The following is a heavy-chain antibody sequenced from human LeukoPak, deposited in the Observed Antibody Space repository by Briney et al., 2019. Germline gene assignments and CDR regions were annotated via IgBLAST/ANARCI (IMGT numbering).Heavy chain of an antibody. Sequence: PGRSLRLSCAASGFTFSSYAMHWVRQAPGKGLEWVAVISYDGSNKYYADSVKGRFTISRDNSKNTLYLQMNSLRAEDTAVYYCARDMSGSYPGVYYYYYYGMDVWGQGTTVTASS. J-gene: IGHJ6*02. V-gene: IGHV3-30*04. CDR2: ISYDGSNK. CDR1: GFTFSSYA. CDR3: ARDMSGSYPGVYYYYYYGMDV. D-gene: IGHD1-26*01.